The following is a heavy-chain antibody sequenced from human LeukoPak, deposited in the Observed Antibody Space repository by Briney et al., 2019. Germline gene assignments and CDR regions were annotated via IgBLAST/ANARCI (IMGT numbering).Heavy chain of an antibody. CDR3: ASAPRYSSSWPNNWFDP. D-gene: IGHD6-13*01. Sequence: ASVKVSCKASGGTFSSYAISWVRQAPGQGLEWMGGIIPIFGTANYAQKFQGRVTITADESTSTAYMELSSLRSEDTSVYFCASAPRYSSSWPNNWFDPWGQGTLVTVSS. CDR2: IIPIFGTA. J-gene: IGHJ5*02. CDR1: GGTFSSYA. V-gene: IGHV1-69*13.